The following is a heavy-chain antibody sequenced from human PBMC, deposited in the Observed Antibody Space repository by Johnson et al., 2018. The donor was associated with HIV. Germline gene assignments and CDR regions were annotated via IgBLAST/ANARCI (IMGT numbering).Heavy chain of an antibody. CDR2: IWYDGSNT. V-gene: IGHV3-33*06. CDR1: GFTFSTYA. CDR3: AKDLKGRWLQYGGLDI. J-gene: IGHJ3*02. D-gene: IGHD5-24*01. Sequence: QVQLVESGGGVVQPGRSLRLSCAASGFTFSTYAMHWVRQAPGKGLEWVAVIWYDGSNTYSADSVKGRFTISRDNSKNTLYLQMYSLRAEETAVYFCAKDLKGRWLQYGGLDIWGQGTTVTVSP.